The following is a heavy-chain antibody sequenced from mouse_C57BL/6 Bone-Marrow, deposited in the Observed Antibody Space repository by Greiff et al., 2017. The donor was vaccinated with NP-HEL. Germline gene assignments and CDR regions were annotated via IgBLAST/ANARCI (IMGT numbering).Heavy chain of an antibody. V-gene: IGHV7-1*01. D-gene: IGHD2-10*01. CDR1: GFTFSDFY. Sequence: EVQLVESGGGLVQSGRSLRLSCATSGFTFSDFYMEWVRQAPGKGLEWIAASRNKANDYTTEYSASVKGRFIVSRDTSQSILYLQMNALRAEDTAIYYCARDVLLYFDVWGTGTTVTVSS. CDR2: SRNKANDYTT. J-gene: IGHJ1*03. CDR3: ARDVLLYFDV.